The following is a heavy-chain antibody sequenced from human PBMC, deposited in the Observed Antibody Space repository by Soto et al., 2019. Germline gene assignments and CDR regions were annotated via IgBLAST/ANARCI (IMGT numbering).Heavy chain of an antibody. D-gene: IGHD2-2*01. Sequence: ASVKVSCKASGGTFSSYAISWVRQAPGQGLEWMGGIIPIFGTANYAQKFQGRVTITADESTSTAYMELSSLRSEDTAVYYCARGESRRDIVVVPAAMYYFDYWGQGTLVTVSS. J-gene: IGHJ4*02. CDR2: IIPIFGTA. CDR3: ARGESRRDIVVVPAAMYYFDY. V-gene: IGHV1-69*13. CDR1: GGTFSSYA.